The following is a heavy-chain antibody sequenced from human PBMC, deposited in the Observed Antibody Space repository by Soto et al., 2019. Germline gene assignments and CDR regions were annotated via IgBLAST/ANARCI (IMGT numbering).Heavy chain of an antibody. CDR2: IKRNVDGGTT. CDR3: TRGGPLGNYFDY. CDR1: GFTFDNAW. Sequence: EVQLVESGGGLVMPGGSLRLSCAASGFTFDNAWMNWVRQAPGKGLEWVGRIKRNVDGGTTDYAESVKGRFSISRDDSKNTLYLQMNSLKTEDTAVYYCTRGGPLGNYFDYWGHGTLVAVSS. V-gene: IGHV3-15*07. D-gene: IGHD2-15*01. J-gene: IGHJ4*01.